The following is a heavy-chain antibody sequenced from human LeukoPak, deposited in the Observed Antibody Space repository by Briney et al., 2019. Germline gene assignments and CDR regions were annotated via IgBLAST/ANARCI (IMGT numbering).Heavy chain of an antibody. Sequence: ASVKVSCKVSGYTLTELSMHWVRQAPGKGLEWMGGFDPEDGETIYAQKFQGRVTITADESTSTAYMELSSLRSEDTAVYYCARGGEGYCSSTSCYPIQFDYWGQGTLVTVSS. V-gene: IGHV1-24*01. CDR3: ARGGEGYCSSTSCYPIQFDY. CDR2: FDPEDGET. D-gene: IGHD2-2*01. J-gene: IGHJ4*02. CDR1: GYTLTELS.